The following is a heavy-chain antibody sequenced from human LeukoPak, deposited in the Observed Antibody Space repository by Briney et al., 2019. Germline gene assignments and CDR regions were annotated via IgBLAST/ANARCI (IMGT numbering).Heavy chain of an antibody. CDR2: ISYDGSNK. CDR1: GFTFSSYG. D-gene: IGHD2-21*02. J-gene: IGHJ4*02. Sequence: GGSLRLSCAASGFTFSSYGMHWVRQAPGKGLEWVAVISYDGSNKYYADSVKGRFTISRDNSKNTLYLQMNSLRAEDTAVYYCARTVVVTAIQDYWGQGTLVTVSS. CDR3: ARTVVVTAIQDY. V-gene: IGHV3-30*03.